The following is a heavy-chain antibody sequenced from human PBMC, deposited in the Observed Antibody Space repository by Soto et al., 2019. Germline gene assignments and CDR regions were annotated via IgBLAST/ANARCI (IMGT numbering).Heavy chain of an antibody. CDR3: ARVIVATITKAQVHNWFDP. V-gene: IGHV4-31*03. CDR1: GGSISSGGYY. CDR2: IYYSGST. Sequence: SETLSLTCTVSGGSISSGGYYWSWIRQHPGKGLEWIGYIYYSGSTYYNPSLKSRVTISVDTSKNQFSLKLSSVTAADTAVYYCARVIVATITKAQVHNWFDPWGQGTLVTVSS. J-gene: IGHJ5*02. D-gene: IGHD5-12*01.